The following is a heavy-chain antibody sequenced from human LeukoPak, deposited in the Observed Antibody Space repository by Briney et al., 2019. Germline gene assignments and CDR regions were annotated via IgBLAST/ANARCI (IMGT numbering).Heavy chain of an antibody. J-gene: IGHJ4*02. CDR1: GFTFSSYA. Sequence: GGSLRLSCAASGFTFSSYAMHWVRQAPGKGLEWVAVISYDGSNKYYADFVKGRFAISRDNSKNMLYLQMNSLRAEDTAVYYCARGNRYSYTFTGRERTKSRLDQWGQGTLVTVSS. V-gene: IGHV3-30*09. CDR3: ARGNRYSYTFTGRERTKSRLDQ. D-gene: IGHD5-18*01. CDR2: ISYDGSNK.